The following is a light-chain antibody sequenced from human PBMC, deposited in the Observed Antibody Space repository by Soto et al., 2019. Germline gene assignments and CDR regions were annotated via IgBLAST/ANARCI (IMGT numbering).Light chain of an antibody. Sequence: EIVLTQSPATLSLSPGERATLSCRASQSVSSYLAWYQQKPGQARRLLIYDASNRATGIPARFSGSGSGTGFTLTISSLEPEDFAVYYCQQYNSWPLTFGGGTKVEIK. V-gene: IGKV3-11*01. CDR1: QSVSSY. CDR3: QQYNSWPLT. CDR2: DAS. J-gene: IGKJ4*01.